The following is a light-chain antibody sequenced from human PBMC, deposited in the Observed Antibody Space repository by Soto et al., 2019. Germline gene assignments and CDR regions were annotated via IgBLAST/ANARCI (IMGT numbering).Light chain of an antibody. Sequence: QSVLTQPASVSGSPGQSITISCTGTSSDVGSYNLVSWYQQHPGKAPKLMIYEVSKRPSGVSNRFSGSKSGNTASLTISGEQAEDEAYCYCCASAGPGVFGGGTQLTVL. CDR1: SSDVGSYNL. CDR3: CASAGPGV. J-gene: IGLJ2*01. CDR2: EVS. V-gene: IGLV2-23*02.